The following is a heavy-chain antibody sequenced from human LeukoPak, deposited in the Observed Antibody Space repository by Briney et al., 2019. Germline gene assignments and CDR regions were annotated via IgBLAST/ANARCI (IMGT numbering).Heavy chain of an antibody. D-gene: IGHD3-10*01. V-gene: IGHV3-33*01. CDR3: ARETLTYFYDSGSRH. J-gene: IGHJ4*02. CDR1: GFTFSSYA. CDR2: IWYDGSNK. Sequence: GGSLRLSCAASGFTFSSYAMHWVRQAPGKGLEXVAVIWYDGSNKYYADSVKGRFTISRDNSKNTLYLQMNSLRAEDTAVYYCARETLTYFYDSGSRHWGQGTLVTVSS.